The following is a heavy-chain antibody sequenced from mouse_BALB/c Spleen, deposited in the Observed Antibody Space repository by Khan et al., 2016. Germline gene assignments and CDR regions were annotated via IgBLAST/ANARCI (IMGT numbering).Heavy chain of an antibody. Sequence: QLEESGPDLVKPSQSLSLTCTVTGYSIISGYSWHWIRQFPGNKLEWMAYIHYSGSTNYNPSLKRRISLTRDTSKNRFILKLNSVTTEDTATYYCAGVTTGDYFDYWGQGTTLTVSS. D-gene: IGHD2-2*01. CDR1: GYSIISGYS. CDR3: AGVTTGDYFDY. V-gene: IGHV3-1*02. CDR2: IHYSGST. J-gene: IGHJ2*01.